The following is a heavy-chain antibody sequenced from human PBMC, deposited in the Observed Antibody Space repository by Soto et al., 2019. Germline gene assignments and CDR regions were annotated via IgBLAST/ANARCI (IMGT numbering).Heavy chain of an antibody. CDR1: GYTFTSYA. D-gene: IGHD2-15*01. Sequence: ASVKVSCKASGYTFTSYAMHWVRQAPGQRLEWMGWINAGNGDTNDAPKFQDRVTMTSDTSTSTVYMELRSLRSDDTAVYYCARAGAAPYYYYGMDVWGQGTRVTVSS. J-gene: IGHJ6*02. V-gene: IGHV1-3*01. CDR3: ARAGAAPYYYYGMDV. CDR2: INAGNGDT.